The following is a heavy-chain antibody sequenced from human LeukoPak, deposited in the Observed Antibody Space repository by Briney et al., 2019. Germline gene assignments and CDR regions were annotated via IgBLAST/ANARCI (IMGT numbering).Heavy chain of an antibody. Sequence: SETLSLTCAVYGGSFSGYYWSWIRQPPGKGLEWIGEINHSGSTNYNPSLKSRVTISVDTSTNQFSLKLSSVTAADTAVYYCARVLLGAYCGGDCYRDDAFDIWGQGTMVTVSS. CDR2: INHSGST. CDR1: GGSFSGYY. CDR3: ARVLLGAYCGGDCYRDDAFDI. D-gene: IGHD2-21*02. V-gene: IGHV4-34*01. J-gene: IGHJ3*02.